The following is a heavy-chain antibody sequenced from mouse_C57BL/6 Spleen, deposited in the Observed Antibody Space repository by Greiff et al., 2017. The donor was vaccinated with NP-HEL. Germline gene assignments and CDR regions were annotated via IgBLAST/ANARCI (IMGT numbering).Heavy chain of an antibody. CDR1: GFTFSDYG. V-gene: IGHV5-17*01. D-gene: IGHD2-2*01. Sequence: EVKLEESGGGLVKPGGSLKLSCAASGFTFSDYGMHWVRQAPEKGLEWVAYISSGSSTIYYADTVKGRFTISRDNAKNTLFLQMTSLRSEDTAMYYCARPRGYYWYFDVWGTGTTVTVSS. J-gene: IGHJ1*03. CDR2: ISSGSSTI. CDR3: ARPRGYYWYFDV.